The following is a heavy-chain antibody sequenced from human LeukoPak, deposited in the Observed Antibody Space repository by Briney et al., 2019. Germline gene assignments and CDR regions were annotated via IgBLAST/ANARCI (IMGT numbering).Heavy chain of an antibody. CDR2: IYYSGST. D-gene: IGHD6-6*01. Sequence: PSETLSLTCTVSGGSISSYYWSWIRQPPGKGLEWIGYIYYSGSTNYNPSLKSRVTISVDTSKNQFSLKLSSVTAADTAVYYCARAVPEYSSSGYYGMDVWGQGTTVTVSS. CDR3: ARAVPEYSSSGYYGMDV. CDR1: GGSISSYY. J-gene: IGHJ6*02. V-gene: IGHV4-59*08.